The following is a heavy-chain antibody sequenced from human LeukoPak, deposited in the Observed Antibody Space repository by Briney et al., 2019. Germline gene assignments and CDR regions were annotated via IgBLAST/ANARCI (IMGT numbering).Heavy chain of an antibody. J-gene: IGHJ5*02. D-gene: IGHD3-9*01. CDR2: ISYDGSNK. CDR1: GFTFSSYG. V-gene: IGHV3-30*18. CDR3: AKEGYRYFGPAADS. Sequence: GGSLRLSCAASGFTFSSYGMHWVRQAPGKGLEWVAVISYDGSNKYYADSVKGRFTISRDNSKNTLYLQMNSLRAEDTAVYYCAKEGYRYFGPAADSCGQGTLVTVSS.